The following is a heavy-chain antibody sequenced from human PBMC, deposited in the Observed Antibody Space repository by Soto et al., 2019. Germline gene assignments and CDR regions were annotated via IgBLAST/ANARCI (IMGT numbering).Heavy chain of an antibody. Sequence: QVQLVQSGTEVKKPGSSVKVSCKASGGTYSTLAVSWVRQAPGQGLEWMGGIIPIFGRPVNAQKFQGRVTITADESTSIVYMELSSLSSEDTAVYYCAMAPYEDYAVPEPNYFDSWVQGTLVTVSS. CDR3: AMAPYEDYAVPEPNYFDS. V-gene: IGHV1-69*01. CDR2: IIPIFGRP. CDR1: GGTYSTLA. J-gene: IGHJ4*02. D-gene: IGHD4-17*01.